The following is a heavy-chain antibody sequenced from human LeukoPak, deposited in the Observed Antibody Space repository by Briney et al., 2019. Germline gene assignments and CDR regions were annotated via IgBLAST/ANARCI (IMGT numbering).Heavy chain of an antibody. D-gene: IGHD6-19*01. J-gene: IGHJ4*02. CDR1: GYTFTGYY. CDR3: AREQWLEYYFDY. V-gene: IGHV1-2*02. CDR2: INPSSGGT. Sequence: EASVKVSCKASGYTFTGYYMHWARQAPGQGLEWMGWINPSSGGTNYAQKFQGRVTLTRDTSISTAYMELSRLRSDDTAVYYCAREQWLEYYFDYWGQGTLVTVSS.